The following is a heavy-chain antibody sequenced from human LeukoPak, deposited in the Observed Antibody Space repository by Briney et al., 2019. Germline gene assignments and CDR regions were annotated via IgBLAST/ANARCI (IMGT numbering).Heavy chain of an antibody. V-gene: IGHV3-30*18. CDR1: GFTFSGFG. Sequence: PGRSLRLSCAASGFTFSGFGMGGVPQGPGQGLGWGAVISNDGSNKYYADSVKGRFTISRDNSENPLYLQMNSLRAEDTAVYCCANAGVELMVRGVMSLCRFAYGGQGTLVTVSS. J-gene: IGHJ4*02. CDR2: ISNDGSNK. D-gene: IGHD3-10*01. CDR3: ANAGVELMVRGVMSLCRFAY.